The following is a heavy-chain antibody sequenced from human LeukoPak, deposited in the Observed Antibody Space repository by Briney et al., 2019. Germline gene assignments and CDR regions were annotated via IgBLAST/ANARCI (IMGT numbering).Heavy chain of an antibody. CDR1: GGSISSYY. CDR3: ARILSDYYDSSGYQGGYYFDY. CDR2: INHSGST. J-gene: IGHJ4*02. D-gene: IGHD3-22*01. V-gene: IGHV4-34*01. Sequence: PSETLSLTCTVSGGSISSYYWSWIRQPPGKGLEWIGEINHSGSTNYNPSLKSRVTISVDTSKNQFSLKLSSVTAADTAVYYCARILSDYYDSSGYQGGYYFDYWGQGTLVTVSS.